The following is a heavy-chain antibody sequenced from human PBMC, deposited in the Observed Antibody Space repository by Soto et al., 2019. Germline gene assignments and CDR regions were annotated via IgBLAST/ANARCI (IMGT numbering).Heavy chain of an antibody. Sequence: QPGGSLRLSCAASGFTFSSYAMSWFRQAPGKGLEWISAVSGSGGSTYYADSVKGRFTISRDNSKDTLYLQMNNLRAEDTAGYYCAKPPDYNWNDYWGQGTLVTVSS. V-gene: IGHV3-23*01. CDR2: VSGSGGST. J-gene: IGHJ4*02. CDR3: AKPPDYNWNDY. CDR1: GFTFSSYA. D-gene: IGHD1-20*01.